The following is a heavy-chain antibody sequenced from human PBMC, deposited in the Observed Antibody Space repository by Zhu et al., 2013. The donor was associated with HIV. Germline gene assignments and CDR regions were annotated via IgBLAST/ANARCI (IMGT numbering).Heavy chain of an antibody. D-gene: IGHD3-22*01. CDR2: IIPIFGTA. CDR3: ARRGGSGYYASGYYFDY. CDR1: GGTFSSYA. V-gene: IGHV1-69*01. Sequence: QVQLVQSGAEVKKPGSSVKVSCKASGGTFSSYAISWVRQAPGQGLEWMGGIIPIFGTANYAQKFQGRVTITADESTSTAYMELSSLRSEDTAVYYCARRGGSGYYASGYYFDYWGQGTLVTVSS. J-gene: IGHJ4*02.